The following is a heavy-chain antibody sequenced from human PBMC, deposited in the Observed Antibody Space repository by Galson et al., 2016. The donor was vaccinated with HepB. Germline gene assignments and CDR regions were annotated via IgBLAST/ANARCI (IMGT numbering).Heavy chain of an antibody. CDR1: GFTFSNYA. V-gene: IGHV3-23*01. Sequence: SCAASGFTFSNYAMSWVRQAPGKGLEWVSSISGSGDTTYDADAVRGRFTISRDNYRNTLSLQMDSLRAEDSAIYSCAKGNIVQVPASPYAWGQGALVTVSS. CDR3: AKGNIVQVPASPYA. J-gene: IGHJ5*02. D-gene: IGHD2-2*01. CDR2: ISGSGDTT.